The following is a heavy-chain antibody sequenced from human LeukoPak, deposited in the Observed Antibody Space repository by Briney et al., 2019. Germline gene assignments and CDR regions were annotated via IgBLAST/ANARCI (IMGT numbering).Heavy chain of an antibody. CDR1: GFTFDDYA. CDR2: ISGDGGTT. D-gene: IGHD5-24*01. J-gene: IGHJ6*02. Sequence: GGSLRLSCAASGFTFDDYAMHWVRQVPGKGPEWVSFISGDGGTTYYADSVKGRFTISRDNSKNYLYLQMNSLGTEDSALYYCAKDGRWLKVGYSYHGVDVWGQGTTVTVSS. V-gene: IGHV3-43*02. CDR3: AKDGRWLKVGYSYHGVDV.